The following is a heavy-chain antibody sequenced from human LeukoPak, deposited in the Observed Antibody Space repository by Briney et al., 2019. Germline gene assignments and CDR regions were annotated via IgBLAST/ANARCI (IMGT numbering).Heavy chain of an antibody. CDR3: ARDGYYGSGSYYKD. J-gene: IGHJ4*02. Sequence: PGGSLRLSCVASGFTFGSYWMHWVRQAPGKGLEWVSGINYNGGSTGYADSVKGRFTISRDNAKNSLYLQMNSLRAEDTALYYCARDGYYGSGSYYKDWGQGTLVTVSS. D-gene: IGHD3-10*01. CDR1: GFTFGSYW. V-gene: IGHV3-20*04. CDR2: INYNGGST.